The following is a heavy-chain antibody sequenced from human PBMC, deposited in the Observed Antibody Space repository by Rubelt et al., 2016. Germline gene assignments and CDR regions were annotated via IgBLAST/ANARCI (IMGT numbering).Heavy chain of an antibody. CDR3: ARGFSLDCSSTSCYYYYGMDV. Sequence: EWVAVIWYDGSNKYYADSVKGRFTISRDNSKNTLYLQMNSLRAEDTAVYYCARGFSLDCSSTSCYYYYGMDVWGQGTTVTVSS. D-gene: IGHD2-2*01. CDR2: IWYDGSNK. V-gene: IGHV3-33*01. J-gene: IGHJ6*02.